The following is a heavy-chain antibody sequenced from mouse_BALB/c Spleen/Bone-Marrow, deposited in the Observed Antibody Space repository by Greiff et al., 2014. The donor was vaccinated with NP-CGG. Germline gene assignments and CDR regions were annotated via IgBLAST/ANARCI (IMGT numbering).Heavy chain of an antibody. J-gene: IGHJ4*01. CDR1: GLNIKDTY. Sequence: DVKLQESGAELVKPGASVKLSCTASGLNIKDTYMHWVKQRPEQGLEWIGRIDPANGNTKYDPKFQGKATITADTSSNTAYLQLSSLTPEDTAVYYCARVKLWSYAMDYWGQGTSVTVSS. CDR2: IDPANGNT. CDR3: ARVKLWSYAMDY. D-gene: IGHD1-1*02. V-gene: IGHV14-3*02.